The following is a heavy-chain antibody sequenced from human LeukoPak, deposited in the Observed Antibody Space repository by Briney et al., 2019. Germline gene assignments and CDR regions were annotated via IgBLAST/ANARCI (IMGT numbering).Heavy chain of an antibody. V-gene: IGHV3-74*01. D-gene: IGHD5-24*01. Sequence: GGSLRLSCAVSGFTLSNHWMHWVRQAPGKGLVWVSRIKSDGISTTYADSVKGRFTISRDNAKNTLYLQMKSLRAEDTAVYYCTSRGGGDNYDFDYWGQGTLVTVSS. CDR3: TSRGGGDNYDFDY. J-gene: IGHJ4*02. CDR2: IKSDGIST. CDR1: GFTLSNHW.